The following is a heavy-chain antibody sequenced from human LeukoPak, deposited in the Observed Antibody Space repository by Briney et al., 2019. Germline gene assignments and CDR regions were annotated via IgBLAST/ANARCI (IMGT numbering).Heavy chain of an antibody. V-gene: IGHV1-18*01. CDR2: ISAYNGNT. J-gene: IGHJ4*02. Sequence: GASVKVSCKASGYTFTSYGISWVRQAPGQGLEWMGWISAYNGNTNYSQKFQGSVTITKDTSASTAYMEMCSLRAEATAVYDCARVVPAGRYFDYWGQGTLVTVSS. CDR1: GYTFTSYG. CDR3: ARVVPAGRYFDY. D-gene: IGHD2-2*01.